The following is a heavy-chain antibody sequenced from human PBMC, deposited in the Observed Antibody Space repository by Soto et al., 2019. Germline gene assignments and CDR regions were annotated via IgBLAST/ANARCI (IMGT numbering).Heavy chain of an antibody. CDR3: ARDLKDGDYVWYFDY. Sequence: SETLSLTCTVSGGSISSGGYYWSWIRQHPGNGLEWIGYIYYSGSTYYNPSLKSRVTISVDTSKNQFSLKLSSVTAADTAVYYCARDLKDGDYVWYFDYWGQGTLVTVSS. CDR1: GGSISSGGYY. D-gene: IGHD4-17*01. CDR2: IYYSGST. J-gene: IGHJ4*02. V-gene: IGHV4-31*03.